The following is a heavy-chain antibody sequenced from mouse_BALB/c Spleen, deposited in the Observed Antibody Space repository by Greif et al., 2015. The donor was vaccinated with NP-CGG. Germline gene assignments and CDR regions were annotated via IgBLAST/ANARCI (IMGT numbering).Heavy chain of an antibody. CDR3: ARGVPYAMDY. V-gene: IGHV2-9*02. Sequence: QVQLQQPGPGLVAPSQSLSITCTVSGFSLTSYGVHWVRQPPGKGLEWLGVIWAGGSTNYNSALMSRPSISKDNSKSQVFLKMNSLQTDDTAMYYCARGVPYAMDYWGQGTSVTASS. CDR1: GFSLTSYG. CDR2: IWAGGST. D-gene: IGHD5-1*01. J-gene: IGHJ4*01.